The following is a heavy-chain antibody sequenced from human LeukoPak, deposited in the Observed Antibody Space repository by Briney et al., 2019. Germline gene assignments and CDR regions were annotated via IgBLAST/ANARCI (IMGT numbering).Heavy chain of an antibody. V-gene: IGHV3-11*04. Sequence: GGSLRLSCAASGFIVSNNYMNWVRQAPGKGLEWVSYISSSGSTIYYADSVKGRFTISRDNAKNSLYLQMNSLRAEDTAVYYCARGGLDYYGSGSYLGYYYYGMDVWGQGTTVTVSS. CDR3: ARGGLDYYGSGSYLGYYYYGMDV. J-gene: IGHJ6*02. D-gene: IGHD3-10*01. CDR2: ISSSGSTI. CDR1: GFIVSNNY.